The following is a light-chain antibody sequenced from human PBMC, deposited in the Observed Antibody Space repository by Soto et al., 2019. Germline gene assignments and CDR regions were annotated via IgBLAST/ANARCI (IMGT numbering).Light chain of an antibody. CDR1: RSDVGGYSY. CDR2: DVT. CDR3: SSYTSSSTVV. J-gene: IGLJ2*01. Sequence: QSALTQPASVSGSPGQSITISCTGTRSDVGGYSYVSWYQQHPGKAPKLMIYDVTNRPSGVSSRFSGSKSGNTASLAISGLQAEDEADYYCSSYTSSSTVVFGLRTQLTVL. V-gene: IGLV2-14*01.